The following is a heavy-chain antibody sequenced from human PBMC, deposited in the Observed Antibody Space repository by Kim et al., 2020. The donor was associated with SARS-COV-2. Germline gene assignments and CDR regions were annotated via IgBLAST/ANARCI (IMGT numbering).Heavy chain of an antibody. Sequence: GGSLRLSCAASGFTFSTHWMNWIRQAPGKGLEWVANMKTDGSAQYYVDSVKGRFTISRDNAKNSLYLQMNSLRADDTAVYYCGRDMDVWGQGTTVTVSS. J-gene: IGHJ6*02. CDR2: MKTDGSAQ. V-gene: IGHV3-7*01. CDR1: GFTFSTHW. CDR3: GRDMDV.